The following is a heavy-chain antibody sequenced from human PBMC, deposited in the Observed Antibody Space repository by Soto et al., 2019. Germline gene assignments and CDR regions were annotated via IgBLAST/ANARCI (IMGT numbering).Heavy chain of an antibody. J-gene: IGHJ6*02. CDR2: IYYSGST. CDR3: ARAYSSSWYYHYYVMDV. Sequence: SETLSLTCTVSGGSISSSSYYWGWIRQPPGKGLEWIGSIYYSGSTYYNPSLKSRVIISVDTSQNHFSLKLSSVTANDPAVYYCARAYSSSWYYHYYVMDVWGQGTTVTVSS. V-gene: IGHV4-39*01. CDR1: GGSISSSSYY. D-gene: IGHD6-13*01.